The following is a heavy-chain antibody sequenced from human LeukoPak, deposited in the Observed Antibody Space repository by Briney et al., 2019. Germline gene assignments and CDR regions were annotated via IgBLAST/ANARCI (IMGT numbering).Heavy chain of an antibody. J-gene: IGHJ4*02. CDR3: ARDIIVGSDY. CDR1: GFTFSSYS. Sequence: GGSLRLSCAASGFTFSSYSMNWVRQAPGKGLEWVSYISSSSSTIYYADSVKGRFTISRDNAQHSLYLQMNSLRAEDTAVYYCARDIIVGSDYWGQGTLVTVSS. D-gene: IGHD2-15*01. CDR2: ISSSSSTI. V-gene: IGHV3-48*01.